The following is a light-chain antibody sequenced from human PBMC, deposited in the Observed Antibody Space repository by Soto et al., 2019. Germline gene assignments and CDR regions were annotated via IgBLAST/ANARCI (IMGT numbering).Light chain of an antibody. J-gene: IGKJ5*01. CDR1: QSIVTL. CDR2: DAS. CDR3: QQFKTYPIT. V-gene: IGKV1-5*01. Sequence: DIQMTQSPSTLSASLGAKVTITCRASQSIVTLLAWYQQTPGRAPNLQIYDASSLQSGAPSRFRGSGSGTEFTLTISSLQPDDFATYFCQQFKTYPITFGQGTRLEIK.